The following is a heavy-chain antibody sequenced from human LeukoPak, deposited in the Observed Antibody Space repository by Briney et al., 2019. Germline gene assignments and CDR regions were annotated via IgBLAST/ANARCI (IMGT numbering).Heavy chain of an antibody. V-gene: IGHV3-30*18. D-gene: IGHD3-22*01. CDR2: ISYDGSNK. CDR1: GFTFSSYG. J-gene: IGHJ4*02. CDR3: AKDPGYYDSSVFDY. Sequence: GRSLRLSCAASGFTFSSYGMHWVRQAPGKGLEWVAVISYDGSNKYYADSVKGRFTISRDNSKNTLYLQMNSLRAEDTAVYYCAKDPGYYDSSVFDYWGQGTLVTVSX.